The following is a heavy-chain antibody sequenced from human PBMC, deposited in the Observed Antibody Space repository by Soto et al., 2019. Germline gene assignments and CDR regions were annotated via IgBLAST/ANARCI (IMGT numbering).Heavy chain of an antibody. CDR2: INPNSGGT. Sequence: ASVKVSCKASGYTFTGYYMHWVRQAPGQGLEWMGWINPNSGGTNYAQKFQGWVTMTRDTSISTAYMELSRLRSDDTAVYYCARRRGFGHFFDIWAKGTMVPVSS. D-gene: IGHD3-10*01. CDR1: GYTFTGYY. CDR3: ARRRGFGHFFDI. V-gene: IGHV1-2*04. J-gene: IGHJ3*02.